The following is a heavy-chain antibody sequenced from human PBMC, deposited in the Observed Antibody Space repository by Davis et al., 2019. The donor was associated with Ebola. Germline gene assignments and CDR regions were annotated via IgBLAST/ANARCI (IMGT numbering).Heavy chain of an antibody. V-gene: IGHV3-53*01. Sequence: GESLKISCAASGFTVSSNYMSWVRQAPGKGLEWVSVIYSGGSTYYADSVKGRFTISRDNSKNTLYLQMNSLRAEDTAVYYCARDLVPLKWSGAPYFDYWGQGTLVTVSS. J-gene: IGHJ4*02. CDR2: IYSGGST. CDR1: GFTVSSNY. D-gene: IGHD3-3*01. CDR3: ARDLVPLKWSGAPYFDY.